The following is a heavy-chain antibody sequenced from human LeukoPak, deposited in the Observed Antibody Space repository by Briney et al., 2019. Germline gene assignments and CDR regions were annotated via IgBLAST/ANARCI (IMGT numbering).Heavy chain of an antibody. Sequence: GASVKVSYKASGYTFTSYAMNWVRQAPGQGLEWMGWINTNTGNPTYAQGFTGRFVFSLDTSVSTAYLQISSLKAEDTAVYYCARGRLLRYFDWLLNYWGQGTLVTVSS. CDR1: GYTFTSYA. J-gene: IGHJ4*02. V-gene: IGHV7-4-1*02. D-gene: IGHD3-9*01. CDR3: ARGRLLRYFDWLLNY. CDR2: INTNTGNP.